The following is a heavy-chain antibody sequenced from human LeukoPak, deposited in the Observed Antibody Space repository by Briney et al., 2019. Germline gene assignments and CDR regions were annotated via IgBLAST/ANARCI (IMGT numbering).Heavy chain of an antibody. D-gene: IGHD3-10*01. CDR2: IYYSGST. CDR3: ARDGRYYYGSGSYYKGGFDY. Sequence: PSETLSLTCTVSGGSISSGGYSWSWIRQHPGKGLEWIGYIYYSGSTYYNPSLKSRVTISVDTSKNQFSLKLSSVTAADTAVYYCARDGRYYYGSGSYYKGGFDYWGQGTLVTVSS. V-gene: IGHV4-31*03. J-gene: IGHJ4*02. CDR1: GGSISSGGYS.